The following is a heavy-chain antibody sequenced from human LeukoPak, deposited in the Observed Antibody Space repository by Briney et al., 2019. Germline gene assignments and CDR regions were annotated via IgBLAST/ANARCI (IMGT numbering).Heavy chain of an antibody. J-gene: IGHJ5*02. CDR1: GGSFSGYY. CDR2: INHSGST. V-gene: IGHV4-34*01. D-gene: IGHD6-13*01. CDR3: ARLGGLYKSSSWYHWFDP. Sequence: SETLSLTCAVYGGSFSGYYWSWIRQPPGKGLEWIGEINHSGSTNYNPSLKSRVTISVDTSKNQFSLKLSSVTAADTAVYYCARLGGLYKSSSWYHWFDPWGQGTLVTVSS.